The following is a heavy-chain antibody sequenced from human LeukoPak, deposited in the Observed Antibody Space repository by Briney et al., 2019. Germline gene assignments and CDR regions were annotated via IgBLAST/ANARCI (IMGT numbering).Heavy chain of an antibody. V-gene: IGHV3-23*01. CDR2: ITGDGGST. J-gene: IGHJ4*02. D-gene: IGHD1-26*01. CDR3: AKDSPSQWELNFDY. Sequence: GGSLRLSCATSGFTFSSYAMGWVRQAPGKGLEWVSTITGDGGSTYYADSVKGRFSISRDNSKNTLYLQMNSLRDDDTAVYYCAKDSPSQWELNFDYWGQGTLVTVSS. CDR1: GFTFSSYA.